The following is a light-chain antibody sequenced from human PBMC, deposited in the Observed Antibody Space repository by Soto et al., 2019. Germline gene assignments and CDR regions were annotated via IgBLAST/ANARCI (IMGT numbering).Light chain of an antibody. Sequence: QLVLTQSPSASASLGASVKLTCTLSSGHSSYAIAWHQQQPEKGPRYLMKLNSDGSHSKGDGIPDRFSGSSSGAERYLTISILQSEDEADYYCQTWGTGPHVVFGGGTKLTVL. CDR3: QTWGTGPHVV. V-gene: IGLV4-69*01. CDR1: SGHSSYA. CDR2: LNSDGSH. J-gene: IGLJ2*01.